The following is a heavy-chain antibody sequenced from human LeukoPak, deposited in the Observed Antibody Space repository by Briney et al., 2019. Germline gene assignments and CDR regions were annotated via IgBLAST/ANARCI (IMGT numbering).Heavy chain of an antibody. Sequence: GGSLRLSCAASGFTFSSYAMHWVRQAPGKGLEWVAVISYDGSNKYYADSVKGRFTISRDNSKNTLYLQMNSLRAEDTAVYYCARVHSYGYAKAYYFDYWGQGTLVTVSS. CDR2: ISYDGSNK. CDR3: ARVHSYGYAKAYYFDY. D-gene: IGHD5-18*01. CDR1: GFTFSSYA. J-gene: IGHJ4*02. V-gene: IGHV3-30*04.